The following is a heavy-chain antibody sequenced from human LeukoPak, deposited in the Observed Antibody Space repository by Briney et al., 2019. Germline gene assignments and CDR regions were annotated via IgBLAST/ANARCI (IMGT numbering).Heavy chain of an antibody. CDR1: GFTFSNYW. D-gene: IGHD2-21*02. CDR2: IKSDGSST. Sequence: GGSLRLSCAASGFTFSNYWMHWVRQAPGEALMWVSRIKSDGSSTTYADSVKGRFTISRDNAKNTLYLQMNSLRAEDTAVYYCSRDSLSSCGGDCYSGLDVWGQGTTVTVSS. J-gene: IGHJ6*02. V-gene: IGHV3-74*01. CDR3: SRDSLSSCGGDCYSGLDV.